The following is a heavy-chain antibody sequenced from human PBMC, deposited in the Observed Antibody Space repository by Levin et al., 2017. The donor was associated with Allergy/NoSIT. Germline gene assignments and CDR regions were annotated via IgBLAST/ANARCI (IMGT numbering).Heavy chain of an antibody. CDR2: MYHSGRT. V-gene: IGHV4-59*08. D-gene: IGHD6-19*01. J-gene: IGHJ4*02. CDR3: ARLISDPSGWYGPLDY. CDR1: GGSISSNY. Sequence: RSQTLSLTCSVAGGSISSNYWSWIRQPPGKGLECIGYMYHSGRTNFNPSLKSRVTMLVDTSKNQFSLKLSSVTAADTAVYYCARLISDPSGWYGPLDYWGQGTLVTVSS.